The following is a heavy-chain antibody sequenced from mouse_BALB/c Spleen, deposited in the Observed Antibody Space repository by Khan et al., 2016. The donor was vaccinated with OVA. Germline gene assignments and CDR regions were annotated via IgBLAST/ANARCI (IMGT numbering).Heavy chain of an antibody. V-gene: IGHV2-6-4*01. CDR1: GFSLSRYS. CDR2: IWSGGST. CDR3: DRKKYNNYVSLDY. Sequence: VELVESGPGLVAPSQSLSITCTVSGFSLSRYSVHWVRQPPGKGLEWLGMIWSGGSTDYNSALESRLSIRKDNSQSQVFLKMNSLQTDDTAMYYCDRKKYNNYVSLDYWGQGTSVTVSS. J-gene: IGHJ4*01. D-gene: IGHD2-5*01.